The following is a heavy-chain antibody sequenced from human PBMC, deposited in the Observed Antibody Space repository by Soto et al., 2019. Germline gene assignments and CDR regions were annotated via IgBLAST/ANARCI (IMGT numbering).Heavy chain of an antibody. V-gene: IGHV3-66*01. J-gene: IGHJ4*02. Sequence: EVQLVESGGGLVQPGGSLRLSCAVSGFTVRSNYMSWVRQAPGKGLEWVSIIYSGGSTYYADSVKGRFTISRDNSKNTLYLQMTSRRAEDTAVYYCAGIRPPLYWGQGTLVTVSS. CDR1: GFTVRSNY. D-gene: IGHD5-18*01. CDR2: IYSGGST. CDR3: AGIRPPLY.